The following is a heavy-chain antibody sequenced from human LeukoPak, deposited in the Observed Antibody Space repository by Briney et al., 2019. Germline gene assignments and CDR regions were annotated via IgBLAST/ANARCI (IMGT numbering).Heavy chain of an antibody. Sequence: GGSLRLSCAASGFTFSDYYMSWIRQAPGKGLEWVSYISSSGSTIYYADSVKGRFTISRDNAKNSLYLQMNSLRAEDTAVYYCARDRSRSSTSRPNYYYGMDVWGQGTTVTVSS. V-gene: IGHV3-11*01. CDR1: GFTFSDYY. CDR3: ARDRSRSSTSRPNYYYGMDV. J-gene: IGHJ6*02. CDR2: ISSSGSTI. D-gene: IGHD2-2*01.